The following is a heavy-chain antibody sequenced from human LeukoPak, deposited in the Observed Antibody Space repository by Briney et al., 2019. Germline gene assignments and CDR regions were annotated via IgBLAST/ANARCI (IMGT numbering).Heavy chain of an antibody. CDR1: GFTFSSYW. V-gene: IGHV4-39*01. CDR3: ARTRYYYNSRSYGAPYYFDY. D-gene: IGHD3-10*01. Sequence: GSLRLSCAASGFTFSSYWMSWVRQAPGKGLEWIGSIYYSGSTYYNPSLKSRVTISVDTSKNQSSLKLSSVTAADTAVYYCARTRYYYNSRSYGAPYYFDYWGQGTLVTVSS. J-gene: IGHJ4*02. CDR2: IYYSGST.